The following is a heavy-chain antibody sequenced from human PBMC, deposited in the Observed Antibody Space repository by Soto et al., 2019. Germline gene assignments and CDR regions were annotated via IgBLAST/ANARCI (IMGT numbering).Heavy chain of an antibody. CDR2: INPNSGAT. CDR3: ARGGGTILATLP. J-gene: IGHJ5*02. CDR1: GYTFTGYF. V-gene: IGHV1-2*02. D-gene: IGHD3-3*01. Sequence: ASVKVSCKASGYTFTGYFIHWVRQAPGQGLEWMGWINPNSGATKYAQKFQGRVTMTRDTSISTAYMELTLLRSDDTAIYYCARGGGTILATLPWGEGTLVTAPQ.